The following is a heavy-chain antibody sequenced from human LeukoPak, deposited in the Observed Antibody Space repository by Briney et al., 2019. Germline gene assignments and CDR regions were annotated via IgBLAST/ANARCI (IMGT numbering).Heavy chain of an antibody. CDR2: INSDGSST. CDR1: GFTFSSYW. V-gene: IGHV3-74*01. J-gene: IGHJ4*02. CDR3: AKFPYGDYVHY. Sequence: GGSLRLSCAASGFTFSSYWMHWVRQAPGEGLVWVSRINSDGSSTSYADSVKGRFTISRDNAKNTLYLQMNSLRAEDTAVYYCAKFPYGDYVHYWGQGTLVTVSS. D-gene: IGHD4-17*01.